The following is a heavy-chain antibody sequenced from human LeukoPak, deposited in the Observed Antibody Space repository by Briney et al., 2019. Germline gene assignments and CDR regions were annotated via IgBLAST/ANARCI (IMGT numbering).Heavy chain of an antibody. CDR3: AKDGGTLTDAFDI. CDR2: IKQDGTEK. Sequence: GESLRLSCTASGFTFTTYWMSWVRHPPGKGLEWVANIKQDGTEKYYVDSVKGRFTISRDNAKNSLYLQMNSLRVEDTAVYYCAKDGGTLTDAFDIWGQGTMVTVSS. CDR1: GFTFTTYW. D-gene: IGHD3-16*01. V-gene: IGHV3-7*01. J-gene: IGHJ3*02.